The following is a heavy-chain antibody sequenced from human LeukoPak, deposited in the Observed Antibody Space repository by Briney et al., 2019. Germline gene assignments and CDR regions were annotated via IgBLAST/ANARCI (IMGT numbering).Heavy chain of an antibody. CDR1: GFTFSSCA. J-gene: IGHJ4*02. Sequence: PGGSLRLSCAASGFTFSSCAMSWVRQAPGKGLEWVSTIIDSGNSIYYADSAEGRFTISRDNSKNTLYLQMNSLKAEDTAVYFCAKSDDNSNFHLTGYLDYWGQGTLVSVSS. D-gene: IGHD3-22*01. CDR3: AKSDDNSNFHLTGYLDY. V-gene: IGHV3-23*01. CDR2: IIDSGNSI.